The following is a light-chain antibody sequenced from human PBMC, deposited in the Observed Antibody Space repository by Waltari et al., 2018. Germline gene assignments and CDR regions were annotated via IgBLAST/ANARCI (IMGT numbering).Light chain of an antibody. J-gene: IGKJ4*01. V-gene: IGKV3-20*01. Sequence: ENVSTQSPGTLSLSPGERATLSCRASQSVSSSYLAWYQQKPGQAPRLLIYGASSRATGIPDRFSGSGSGTDFTLTISRLEPEDFAVYYCQQYGSSPFTFGGGTKVEIK. CDR3: QQYGSSPFT. CDR2: GAS. CDR1: QSVSSSY.